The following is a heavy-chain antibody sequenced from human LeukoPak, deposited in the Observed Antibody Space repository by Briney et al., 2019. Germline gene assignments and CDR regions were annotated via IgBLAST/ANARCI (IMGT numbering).Heavy chain of an antibody. J-gene: IGHJ6*02. V-gene: IGHV4-59*08. CDR1: GGSISSYY. CDR2: IYYSGST. Sequence: PSETLSLTCTVSGGSISSYYGSWIRQPPGKGLEWIGYIYYSGSTNYNTSLKSRVTISVATSKNQFSLKLSSATAADTAGYYCARRLAGLYCYGYYYGMDVWGQGTTVTVSS. D-gene: IGHD3-10*01. CDR3: ARRLAGLYCYGYYYGMDV.